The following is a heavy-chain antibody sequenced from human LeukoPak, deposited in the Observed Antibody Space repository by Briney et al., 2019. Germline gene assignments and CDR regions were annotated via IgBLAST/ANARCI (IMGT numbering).Heavy chain of an antibody. CDR3: ARDRKAVRGVDY. CDR1: GGSFSGYY. CDR2: INHSGST. D-gene: IGHD3-10*01. V-gene: IGHV4-34*01. Sequence: SETLSLTCAVYGGSFSGYYWSWICQPPGKGLEWIGEINHSGSTNYNPSLKSRVTISVDTSKNQFSLKLSSVTAADTAVYYCARDRKAVRGVDYWGQGTLVTVSS. J-gene: IGHJ4*02.